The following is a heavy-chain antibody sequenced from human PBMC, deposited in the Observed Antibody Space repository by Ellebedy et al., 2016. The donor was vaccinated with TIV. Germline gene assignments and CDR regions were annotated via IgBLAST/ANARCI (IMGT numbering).Heavy chain of an antibody. CDR1: GFTFSTYS. V-gene: IGHV3-21*04. D-gene: IGHD3-22*01. CDR3: TRRGVSGDYGSPGDY. Sequence: PGGSLRLSCAASGFTFSTYSMNWVRQAPGKGLEWVSSITSSSSYIYYADSMKGRFTISRDNAKNSLYLQMNSLRVEDTAVYYCTRRGVSGDYGSPGDYWGPGTLVTVSS. CDR2: ITSSSSYI. J-gene: IGHJ4*02.